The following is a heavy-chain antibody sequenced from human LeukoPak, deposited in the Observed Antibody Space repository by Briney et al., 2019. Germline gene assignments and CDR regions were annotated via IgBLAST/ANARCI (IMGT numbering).Heavy chain of an antibody. V-gene: IGHV4-34*01. CDR3: ARGSCSSTSCYTV. J-gene: IGHJ4*02. CDR1: GGSFSGYY. D-gene: IGHD2-2*02. Sequence: SETPSLTCAVYGGSFSGYYWSWIRQPPGKGLEWIGEINHGGSTNYNPSLKSRVTISVDTSKNQFSLKLSSVTAADTAVYYCARGSCSSTSCYTVWGQGTLVTVSS. CDR2: INHGGST.